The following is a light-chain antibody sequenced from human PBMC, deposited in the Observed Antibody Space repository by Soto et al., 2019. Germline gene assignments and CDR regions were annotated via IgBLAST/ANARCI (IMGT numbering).Light chain of an antibody. Sequence: EKVMTQSPGSLSVSPGERAALSCRASQSVGSNLAWYQRKPGQAPRLLIYGASTRATGIPDRFSGSGSGTVFTLTINILEPDDFAVYYCHQYGNSPQTFGQGTKVDIK. J-gene: IGKJ1*01. CDR1: QSVGSN. CDR3: HQYGNSPQT. V-gene: IGKV3-15*01. CDR2: GAS.